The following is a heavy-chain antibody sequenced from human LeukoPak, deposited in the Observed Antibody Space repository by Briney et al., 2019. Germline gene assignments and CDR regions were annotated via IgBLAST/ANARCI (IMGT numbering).Heavy chain of an antibody. J-gene: IGHJ4*02. V-gene: IGHV3-21*01. Sequence: GGSLRLSCAASGFTFSSYSMNWVHQAPGKGLEWVSSISSSSSYIYYADSVKGRFTISRDNAKNSLYLQMNSLRAEDTAVYYCARETYSSSYEDYWGQGTLVTVSS. CDR3: ARETYSSSYEDY. D-gene: IGHD6-13*01. CDR2: ISSSSSYI. CDR1: GFTFSSYS.